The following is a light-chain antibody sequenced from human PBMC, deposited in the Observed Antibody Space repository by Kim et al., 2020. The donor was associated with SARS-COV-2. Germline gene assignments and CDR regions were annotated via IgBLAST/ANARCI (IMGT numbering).Light chain of an antibody. CDR1: ASNIGSNT. CDR2: TNN. V-gene: IGLV1-44*01. CDR3: ATWDDSLDVWM. J-gene: IGLJ3*02. Sequence: GQRVTISCFGSASNIGSNTVNWYQQFPGTAPKLLIDTNNRRPSGVPDRVSGSKSGTSASLAISGLQSEDEADYYCATWDDSLDVWMFGGGTKVTVL.